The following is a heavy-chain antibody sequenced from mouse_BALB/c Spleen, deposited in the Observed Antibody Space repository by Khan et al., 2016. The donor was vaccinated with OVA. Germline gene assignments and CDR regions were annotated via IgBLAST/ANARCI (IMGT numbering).Heavy chain of an antibody. CDR1: GYTFTSYW. D-gene: IGHD1-1*01. CDR3: ARSNYYGRGLYAMDY. J-gene: IGHJ4*01. CDR2: IGPGSGSA. Sequence: DLVEPGASVKLSCKASGYTFTSYWINWINERPGQGLEWIGQIGPGSGSAYYNELFKGKATLTVDTSSSTVYIQLTSLSSEDSAVXFCARSNYYGRGLYAMDYWGQGTSVTVSS. V-gene: IGHV1S41*01.